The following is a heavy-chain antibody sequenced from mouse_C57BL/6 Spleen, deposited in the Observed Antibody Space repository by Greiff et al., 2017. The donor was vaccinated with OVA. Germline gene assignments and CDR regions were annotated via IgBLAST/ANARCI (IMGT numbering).Heavy chain of an antibody. J-gene: IGHJ3*01. CDR1: GFTFSDYG. CDR2: ISRGSSTI. V-gene: IGHV5-17*01. CDR3: ARPAWFAY. Sequence: EVQVVESGGGLVKPGGSLKLSCAASGFTFSDYGMHWVRQAPEQGLEWVAYISRGSSTIYYTDTVKGRFTISRDNAKNTLFLQMTSLRSEDTAMSYWARPAWFAYWGQGTLVTVSA.